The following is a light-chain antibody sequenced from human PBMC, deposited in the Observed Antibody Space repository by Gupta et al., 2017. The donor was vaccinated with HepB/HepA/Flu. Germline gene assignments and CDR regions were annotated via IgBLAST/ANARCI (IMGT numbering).Light chain of an antibody. CDR2: YND. Sequence: HSVLTQSTSISGTPGQRVTISCSGSRSHVGSNHVTWYQQLPGTAPMLLIYYNDERPSGVPYPVSVSKSGTTASLAISGLQAEDDADYYCAAWDTSRNAVVFGGGTKLTGL. CDR1: RSHVGSNH. CDR3: AAWDTSRNAVV. V-gene: IGLV1-44*01. J-gene: IGLJ2*01.